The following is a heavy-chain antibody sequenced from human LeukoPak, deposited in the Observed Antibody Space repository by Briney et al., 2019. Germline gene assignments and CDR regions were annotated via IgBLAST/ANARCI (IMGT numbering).Heavy chain of an antibody. D-gene: IGHD3-10*01. V-gene: IGHV1-8*01. CDR2: MNPNSGNT. CDR3: ARGPRLGGSGKNWFAP. Sequence: ASVTVSCKASGYTFTSYDMNWVRQATGQRLEWMGWMNPNSGNTNYSQKFQGRVTITRNTSISKAYMELSSLRSEDMAVYYCARGPRLGGSGKNWFAPWGQGTLVTVSS. J-gene: IGHJ5*02. CDR1: GYTFTSYD.